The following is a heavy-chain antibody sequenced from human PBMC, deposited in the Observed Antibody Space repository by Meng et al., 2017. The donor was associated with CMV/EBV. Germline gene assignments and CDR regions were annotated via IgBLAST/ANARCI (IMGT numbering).Heavy chain of an antibody. Sequence: GGSLRLSCAASWLTVRSNYMSWVRQAPGTGLEWVSVIYSGGSTYYADSVQCRFTISRDTSKNTLYLQMNSLRAEDTAVYYCASDGIAVAGTQGEYYYYGMDVWGQGTTVTVSS. CDR1: WLTVRSNY. CDR3: ASDGIAVAGTQGEYYYYGMDV. D-gene: IGHD6-19*01. J-gene: IGHJ6*02. CDR2: IYSGGST. V-gene: IGHV3-53*01.